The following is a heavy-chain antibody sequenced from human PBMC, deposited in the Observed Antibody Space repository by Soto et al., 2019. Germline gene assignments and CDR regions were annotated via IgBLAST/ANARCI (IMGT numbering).Heavy chain of an antibody. Sequence: ASVKVSCKASGYTFTSYGIGWVRQAPGQGLEWMGWISAYNGNTNYAQKLQGRVTMTTDTSTSTAYMELRSLRSDDTAVYYCARDLEGYGDYYFDYWGQGTLVTVSS. CDR2: ISAYNGNT. V-gene: IGHV1-18*01. D-gene: IGHD4-17*01. CDR3: ARDLEGYGDYYFDY. CDR1: GYTFTSYG. J-gene: IGHJ4*02.